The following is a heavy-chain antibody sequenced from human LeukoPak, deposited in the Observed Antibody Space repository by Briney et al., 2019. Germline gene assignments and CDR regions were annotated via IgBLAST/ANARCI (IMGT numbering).Heavy chain of an antibody. Sequence: SVKVSCKASGGTFSSYAISWVRQAPGQGLEWMGGIIPIFGTANYAQKFQGRVTITADESTSTAYMELSSLRSEDTAVYYCPRGDIRIGTRYFTTFDYWGQGTLVTVSS. CDR2: IIPIFGTA. D-gene: IGHD3-9*01. CDR1: GGTFSSYA. J-gene: IGHJ4*02. CDR3: PRGDIRIGTRYFTTFDY. V-gene: IGHV1-69*13.